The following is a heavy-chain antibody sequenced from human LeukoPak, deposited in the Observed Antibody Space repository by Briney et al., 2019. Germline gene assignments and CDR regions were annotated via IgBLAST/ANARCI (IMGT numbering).Heavy chain of an antibody. CDR1: GYSISRGYY. CDR2: ISHSGST. V-gene: IGHV4-38-2*01. CDR3: ARGEVGEFDY. D-gene: IGHD3-10*01. J-gene: IGHJ4*02. Sequence: SETLSLTCAVSGYSISRGYYWNWIRQFPGKGLEWTGSISHSGSTSYNPSLKRRITISLETSKNQFSLRLISVTAADSALYYCARGEVGEFDYWGQGRLVIVSS.